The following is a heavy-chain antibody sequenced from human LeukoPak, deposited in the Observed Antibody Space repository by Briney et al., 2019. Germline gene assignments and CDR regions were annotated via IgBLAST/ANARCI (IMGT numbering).Heavy chain of an antibody. CDR2: IGRKPYRETT. V-gene: IGHV3-49*03. J-gene: IGHJ4*02. CDR3: SRDVQGVIATTWFDY. D-gene: IGHD2-21*01. CDR1: GFTFGDYA. Sequence: PGGSLRLSCTASGFTFGDYAMSWFRQAPGKGLEWVSFIGRKPYRETTEYAASVKGRFTISRDDSKSIAYLQMNSLKIEDTAVYYCSRDVQGVIATTWFDYWGQGTLVTVSS.